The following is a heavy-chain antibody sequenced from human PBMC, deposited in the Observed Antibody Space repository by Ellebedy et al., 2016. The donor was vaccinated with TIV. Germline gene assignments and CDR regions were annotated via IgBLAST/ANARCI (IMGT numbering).Heavy chain of an antibody. CDR2: INPNSGGT. V-gene: IGHV1-2*04. Sequence: ASVKVSCXASGYTFTSYGISWVRQAPGQGLEWMGWINPNSGGTNYAQKFQGWVTMTRDTSISTAYMELSRLRSDDTAVYYCARDPGIAAAGPDWYFDLWGRGTLVTVSS. D-gene: IGHD6-13*01. J-gene: IGHJ2*01. CDR3: ARDPGIAAAGPDWYFDL. CDR1: GYTFTSYG.